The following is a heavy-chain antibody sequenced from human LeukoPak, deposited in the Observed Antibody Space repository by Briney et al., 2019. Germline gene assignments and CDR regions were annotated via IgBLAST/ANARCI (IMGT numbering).Heavy chain of an antibody. CDR2: ISWDGGST. CDR1: GFTFDDYT. J-gene: IGHJ4*02. D-gene: IGHD3-10*01. CDR3: AKDQFAGHRSGFDY. Sequence: GGSLRLSCAASGFTFDDYTMHWVRQAPGKGLEWVSLISWDGGSTYYADSVKGRFTISRDNSKNTLYLQMNSLRAEDTAVYYCAKDQFAGHRSGFDYWGQGTLVTVSS. V-gene: IGHV3-43*01.